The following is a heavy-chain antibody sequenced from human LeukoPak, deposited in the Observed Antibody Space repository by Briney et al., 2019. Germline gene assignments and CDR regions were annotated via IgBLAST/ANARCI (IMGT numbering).Heavy chain of an antibody. CDR2: IYWDDDK. J-gene: IGHJ3*02. CDR3: AHSDIRQQLSYAFDI. CDR1: GFALSTSRVG. V-gene: IGHV2-5*02. Sequence: SGPTLVNPTQTLTLTCTFSGFALSTSRVGVGWFRQPPGTALEWLALIYWDDDKRYSPSLKSRLTITKDTSKNQVVLTMTNMDPVDTATYYCAHSDIRQQLSYAFDIWGQGTMVTVSS. D-gene: IGHD6-13*01.